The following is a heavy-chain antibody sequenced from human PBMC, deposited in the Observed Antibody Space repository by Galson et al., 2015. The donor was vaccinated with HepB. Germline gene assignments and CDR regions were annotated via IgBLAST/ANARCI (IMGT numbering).Heavy chain of an antibody. D-gene: IGHD1-1*01. V-gene: IGHV1-18*01. CDR1: GYTFTSYG. CDR2: INAYNGNT. CDR3: ARDLGPGTTGTTGY. J-gene: IGHJ4*02. Sequence: SVKVSCKASGYTFTSYGISWVRQAPGQGLEWMGWINAYNGNTNYAQKLQGRVTMTTDTSTSTAYMELRSLRSDDTAVYYCARDLGPGTTGTTGYWGQGTLITVSS.